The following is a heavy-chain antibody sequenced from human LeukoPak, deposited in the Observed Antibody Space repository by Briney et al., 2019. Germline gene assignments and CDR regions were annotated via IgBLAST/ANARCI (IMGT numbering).Heavy chain of an antibody. CDR3: AKRGAEVGTTVAPGDY. V-gene: IGHV3-7*03. J-gene: IGHJ4*02. D-gene: IGHD1-26*01. CDR1: GFTFSSYW. CDR2: IKQDGSEK. Sequence: GGSLRLSCAASGFTFSSYWMSWVRQAPGKGLEWVANIKQDGSEKYYVDSVKGRFTISRDNSKNTLYLQMNSLRAEDTAVYYCAKRGAEVGTTVAPGDYWGQGTLLTVSS.